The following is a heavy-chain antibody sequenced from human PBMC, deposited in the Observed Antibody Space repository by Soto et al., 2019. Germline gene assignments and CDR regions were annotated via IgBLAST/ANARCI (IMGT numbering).Heavy chain of an antibody. V-gene: IGHV3-72*01. D-gene: IGHD3-9*01. CDR3: AGYFELTGSFDI. CDR1: GFTFSDHY. CDR2: TRNKANSYTT. Sequence: GGSLRLSCAASGFTFSDHYMDWVRQAPGKGLEWVGRTRNKANSYTTEYAASVKGRFTISRDDSKNSLYLQMNSLKTEDTAVYYCAGYFELTGSFDIWGQAIMVTRSS. J-gene: IGHJ3*02.